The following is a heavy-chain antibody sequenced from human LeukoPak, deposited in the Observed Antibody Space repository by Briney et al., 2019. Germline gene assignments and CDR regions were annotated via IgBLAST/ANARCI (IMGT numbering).Heavy chain of an antibody. Sequence: SVKVSCKASGGTFSSYAISWVRQAPGQGREWMGRIIPILGIANYAQKFQGRVTITADKSTSTAYMELSSLRSEDTAVYYCAREVVAGLLGTTHYFDYWGQGTLVTVSS. V-gene: IGHV1-69*04. CDR3: AREVVAGLLGTTHYFDY. CDR1: GGTFSSYA. CDR2: IIPILGIA. J-gene: IGHJ4*02. D-gene: IGHD1-1*01.